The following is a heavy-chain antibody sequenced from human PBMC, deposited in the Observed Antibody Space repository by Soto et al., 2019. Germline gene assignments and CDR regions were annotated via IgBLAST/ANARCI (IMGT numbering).Heavy chain of an antibody. J-gene: IGHJ6*03. CDR2: IVVGSGNT. CDR3: AADSGLVPAARSYHYYYYYMDV. Sequence: ASVKVSCKASGFTFTSSAMQWVRQARGQRLEWIGWIVVGSGNTNYAQKFQERVTITRDMSTSTAYMELSSLRSEDTAVYYCAADSGLVPAARSYHYYYYYMDVWGKGTTVTVSS. CDR1: GFTFTSSA. V-gene: IGHV1-58*02. D-gene: IGHD2-2*01.